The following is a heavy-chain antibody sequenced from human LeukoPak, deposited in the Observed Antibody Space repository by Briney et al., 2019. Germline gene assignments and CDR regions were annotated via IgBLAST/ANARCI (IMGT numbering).Heavy chain of an antibody. V-gene: IGHV3-9*01. CDR1: GFAFEDYV. D-gene: IGHD3-3*01. Sequence: GGSLRLSCAASGFAFEDYVMYWVRQAPGKGLEWVSSISWNSDTVAYADSVKGRFTISRDNAKSSLYLQMNSLRAEDTAVYYCAKVAVLRFWGPGYFDFWGRGTLDTVSS. J-gene: IGHJ2*01. CDR3: AKVAVLRFWGPGYFDF. CDR2: ISWNSDTV.